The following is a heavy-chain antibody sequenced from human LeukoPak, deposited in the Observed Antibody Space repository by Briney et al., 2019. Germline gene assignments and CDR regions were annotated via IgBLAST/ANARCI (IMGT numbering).Heavy chain of an antibody. CDR3: ARDGASIAAHGMDV. Sequence: TMSLTCTVSGGSISSGGYYWSWIRPHPGKGLEWIGYIYYSGSTYYNPSLKSRVTISVDTSKNQFSLRLSSVTAADTAVYYCARDGASIAAHGMDVWGQGTTVTVSS. J-gene: IGHJ6*02. D-gene: IGHD6-6*01. CDR1: GGSISSGGYY. V-gene: IGHV4-31*03. CDR2: IYYSGST.